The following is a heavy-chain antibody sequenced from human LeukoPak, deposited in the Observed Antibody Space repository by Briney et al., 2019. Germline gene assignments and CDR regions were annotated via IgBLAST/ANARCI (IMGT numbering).Heavy chain of an antibody. J-gene: IGHJ6*02. V-gene: IGHV3-23*01. D-gene: IGHD2/OR15-2a*01. CDR3: AKVLSLTQYYWYGMDV. CDR1: GFTFSTYA. Sequence: PGGSLRLSCAASGFTFSTYAMNWVRRAPGKGLEWVSGISESDGRTYYADSVKGRFTISRDNSKNTLYLQMNSLRVEDTAVYYCAKVLSLTQYYWYGMDVWGQGTTVAVSS. CDR2: ISESDGRT.